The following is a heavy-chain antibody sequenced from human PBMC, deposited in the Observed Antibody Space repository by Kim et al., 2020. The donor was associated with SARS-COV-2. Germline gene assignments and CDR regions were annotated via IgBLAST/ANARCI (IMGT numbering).Heavy chain of an antibody. CDR2: ISAYNGNT. CDR1: GYTFTSYG. V-gene: IGHV1-18*01. D-gene: IGHD2-15*01. J-gene: IGHJ2*01. Sequence: ASVKVSCKASGYTFTSYGISWVRQAPGQGLEWMGWISAYNGNTNYAQKLQGRVTMTTDTSTSTAYMELRSLRSDDTAVYYCARDRSGGSWEAVYWYFDLWGRGTLVTVSS. CDR3: ARDRSGGSWEAVYWYFDL.